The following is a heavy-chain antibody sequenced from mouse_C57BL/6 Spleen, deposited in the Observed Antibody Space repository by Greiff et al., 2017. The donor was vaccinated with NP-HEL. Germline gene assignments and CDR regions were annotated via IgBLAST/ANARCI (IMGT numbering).Heavy chain of an antibody. J-gene: IGHJ2*01. CDR3: TKVTSYFDY. D-gene: IGHD2-2*01. Sequence: QVQLQQSGAELVRPGASVTLSCKASGYTFTDYEMHWVKQTPVHGLEWIGAIDPETGGTAYNQKFKGKAILTADKSSSTAYMELRSLTSEDSAVYYCTKVTSYFDYWGQGTTLTVSS. CDR1: GYTFTDYE. CDR2: IDPETGGT. V-gene: IGHV1-15*01.